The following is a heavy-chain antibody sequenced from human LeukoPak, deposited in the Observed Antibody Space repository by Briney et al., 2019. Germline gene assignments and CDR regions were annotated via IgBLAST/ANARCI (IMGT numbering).Heavy chain of an antibody. CDR2: ISSSSSTI. V-gene: IGHV3-48*01. CDR3: ASLVTTSRYYFDY. J-gene: IGHJ4*02. D-gene: IGHD4-17*01. CDR1: GFTFSSYS. Sequence: GGSLRLSCAASGFTFSSYSMNWVRQAPGKGLEWVSYISSSSSTIYYADSVKGRFTISRDNAKNSLYLQMNSLRAEDTAVYYCASLVTTSRYYFDYWGQGTLVTVSS.